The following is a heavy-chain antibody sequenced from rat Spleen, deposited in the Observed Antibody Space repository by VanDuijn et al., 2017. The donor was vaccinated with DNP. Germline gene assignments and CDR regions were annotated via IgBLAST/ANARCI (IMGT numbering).Heavy chain of an antibody. CDR1: GFTFSDYN. V-gene: IGHV5S10*01. Sequence: EVQLVESGGGVVQSGRSLKVSCAASGFTFSDYNMAWVRQAPKKGLEWVATITYDGSKTYYRDSVKGRFTISRDNAKSTLYLQMDSLRSEDTATYYCARHDYDRPNDFYGMDVWGQGTSVIVSS. CDR3: ARHDYDRPNDFYGMDV. D-gene: IGHD1-12*01. CDR2: ITYDGSKT. J-gene: IGHJ4*01.